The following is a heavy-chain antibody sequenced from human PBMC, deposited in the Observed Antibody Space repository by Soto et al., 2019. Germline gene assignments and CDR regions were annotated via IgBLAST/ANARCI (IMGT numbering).Heavy chain of an antibody. CDR2: ISTRGSAT. CDR3: ARKATNIGGYGMDV. CDR1: GFSFRSHE. V-gene: IGHV3-48*03. J-gene: IGHJ6*02. D-gene: IGHD2-8*01. Sequence: EVALVESGGGLVQPGGSLRLSCVASGFSFRSHEMNWVRQAPGKGLEWLSYISTRGSATKYADSAKGRLTVSRDNAKNSLYLHMHGLTADDTGVYYCARKATNIGGYGMDVWGQGTTVIVS.